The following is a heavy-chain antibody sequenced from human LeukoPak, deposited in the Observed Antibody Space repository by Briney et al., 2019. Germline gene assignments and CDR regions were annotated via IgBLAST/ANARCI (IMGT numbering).Heavy chain of an antibody. J-gene: IGHJ4*02. CDR2: ISSSGSTI. Sequence: GGSLRLSCAASGFTFSDYYMSWIRQAPGKGLEWVSYISSSGSTIYYADSVKGRFTISRDNAKNSLYLQMNSLRVEDTAVYYCASQFYSYGSRNLGHWGQGTLVTVSS. CDR1: GFTFSDYY. CDR3: ASQFYSYGSRNLGH. V-gene: IGHV3-11*01. D-gene: IGHD5-18*01.